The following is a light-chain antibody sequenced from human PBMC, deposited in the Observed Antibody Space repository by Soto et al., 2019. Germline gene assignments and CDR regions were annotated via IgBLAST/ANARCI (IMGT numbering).Light chain of an antibody. J-gene: IGKJ1*01. CDR2: GAS. V-gene: IGKV3-20*01. Sequence: EIVLTQSPGTLSLSPGERATLSCRASQTVTSNYLAWYQQKPGQAPRLLIYGASSRPSDVPDRFSGSGSGTDFTLTISRLEPEDFAVYFCQQYAGSPSTFGQGTKVEIK. CDR3: QQYAGSPST. CDR1: QTVTSNY.